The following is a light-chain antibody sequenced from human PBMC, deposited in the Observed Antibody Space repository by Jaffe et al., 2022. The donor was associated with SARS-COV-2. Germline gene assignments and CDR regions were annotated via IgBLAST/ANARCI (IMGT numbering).Light chain of an antibody. CDR1: SSDVGRYNR. Sequence: QSALTQPASVSGSPGQSITISCTGTSSDVGRYNRVSWYQQHPGQAPKVMIYDVSNRPSGVTNRFSGSKSGNTASLTISGLQAEDEADYYCKSYTSSYTYVFGTGTKVTVV. V-gene: IGLV2-14*01. CDR3: KSYTSSYTYV. J-gene: IGLJ1*01. CDR2: DVS.